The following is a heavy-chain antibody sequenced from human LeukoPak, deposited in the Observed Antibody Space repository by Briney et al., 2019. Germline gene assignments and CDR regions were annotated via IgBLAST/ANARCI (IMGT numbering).Heavy chain of an antibody. CDR1: GFTFSTYA. CDR2: ISGSGGTT. CDR3: AKDSFALEPRNWSDP. J-gene: IGHJ5*02. V-gene: IGHV3-23*01. D-gene: IGHD1-1*01. Sequence: PGGSLRLSCAASGFTFSTYAMSWVRQAPGKGLEWVSAISGSGGTTYYADSVKGRFTISRDNSKNTLYLQINSLRAEDTAVYYCAKDSFALEPRNWSDPWGQGTLVTASS.